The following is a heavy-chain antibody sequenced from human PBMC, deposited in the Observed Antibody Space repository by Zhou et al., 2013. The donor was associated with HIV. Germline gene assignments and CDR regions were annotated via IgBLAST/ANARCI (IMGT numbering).Heavy chain of an antibody. J-gene: IGHJ4*02. CDR1: GYTFTAYY. D-gene: IGHD3-10*01. CDR2: INPNSGGT. V-gene: IGHV1-2*02. CDR3: ARARYYYGSGSYYPFDY. Sequence: QVQLVQSGAEVKKPGASVKVSCKASGYTFTAYYMHWVRQAPGQGLEWMGWINPNSGGTNYAQKFQGRVTMTRDTSISTAYMKLSRLRSDDTAVYYCARARYYYGSGSYYPFDYWGQGTLVTVSS.